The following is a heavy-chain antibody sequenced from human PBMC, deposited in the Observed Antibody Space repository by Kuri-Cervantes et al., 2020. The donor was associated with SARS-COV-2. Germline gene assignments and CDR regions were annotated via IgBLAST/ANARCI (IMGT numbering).Heavy chain of an antibody. D-gene: IGHD5-18*01. V-gene: IGHV3-23*01. CDR1: GFTFTDYG. J-gene: IGHJ4*02. Sequence: GESLKISCLTSGFTFTDYGMAWVRQAPGKGLEWVSSISGSGISTDYADSVKGRFTISRDNSKNTLYLQMNSLRADETAVYYCAKERGYGNEYVDYWGQGTLVTVSS. CDR3: AKERGYGNEYVDY. CDR2: ISGSGIST.